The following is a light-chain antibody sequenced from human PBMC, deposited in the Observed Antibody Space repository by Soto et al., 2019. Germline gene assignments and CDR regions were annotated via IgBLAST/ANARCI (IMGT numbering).Light chain of an antibody. CDR3: QQYDDLPRT. CDR1: QDISNN. Sequence: DIQMIQSPSSLSASVGDRVTITCQASQDISNNLHWYQVKPGKAPKLLIYDASNLETGVPSRFSGSGSGTDFTFTINSLEPEDVATYYCQQYDDLPRTFCQGTKLQVK. V-gene: IGKV1-33*01. J-gene: IGKJ2*01. CDR2: DAS.